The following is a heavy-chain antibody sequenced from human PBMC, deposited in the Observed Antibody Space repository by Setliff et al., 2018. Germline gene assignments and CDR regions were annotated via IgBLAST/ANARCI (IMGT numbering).Heavy chain of an antibody. V-gene: IGHV3-7*01. CDR3: VRELVSSAPGIVYHYNGLDF. Sequence: SGGSLRLSCAASGFNFRNYWMNWARQAPGKGLEWVANINKDGSDKNYVDSVRGRFTISRDNAKNLLYLQMNSLRDEDTALYYCVRELVSSAPGIVYHYNGLDFWGQGTTVTVSS. J-gene: IGHJ6*02. D-gene: IGHD6-25*01. CDR2: INKDGSDK. CDR1: GFNFRNYW.